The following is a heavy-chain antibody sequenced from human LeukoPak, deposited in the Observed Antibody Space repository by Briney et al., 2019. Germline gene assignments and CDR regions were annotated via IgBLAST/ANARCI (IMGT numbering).Heavy chain of an antibody. V-gene: IGHV1-2*02. Sequence: ASVKVSCKASGYTFTGYYMHWVRQAPGQGLEWMGWINPNSGGTNYAQKFQGRVTMTRDTSISTAYMELSRLGSDDTAVYYCARESIAVADPTYYYYGMDVWGQGTTVTVSS. J-gene: IGHJ6*02. D-gene: IGHD6-19*01. CDR2: INPNSGGT. CDR1: GYTFTGYY. CDR3: ARESIAVADPTYYYYGMDV.